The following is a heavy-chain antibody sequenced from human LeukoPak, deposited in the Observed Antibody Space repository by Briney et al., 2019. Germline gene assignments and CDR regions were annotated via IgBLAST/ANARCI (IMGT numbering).Heavy chain of an antibody. CDR1: GGSISSSSYY. V-gene: IGHV4-39*07. CDR2: IYYSGST. Sequence: PSETVSLTCTVSGGSISSSSYYWGWIRQPPGKGLEWIGSIYYSGSTYYNPSLKSRVTISVDTSKNQFSLKLSSVTAADTAVYYCARVNEGAFDIWGQGTMVTVSS. J-gene: IGHJ3*02. CDR3: ARVNEGAFDI.